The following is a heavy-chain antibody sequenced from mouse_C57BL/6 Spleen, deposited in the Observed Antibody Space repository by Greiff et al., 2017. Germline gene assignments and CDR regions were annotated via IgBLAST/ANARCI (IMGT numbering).Heavy chain of an antibody. CDR1: GYTFTDYN. Sequence: VQLQQSGPALVKPGASVKIPCKASGYTFTDYNMDWVKQSHGKSLEWIGDINPNNGGTIYNQKFKGKATLTVDKSSSTAYMELRSLTSEDTAVYYCARRGAALYAMDYWGQGTSVTVSS. CDR3: ARRGAALYAMDY. J-gene: IGHJ4*01. D-gene: IGHD6-1*01. V-gene: IGHV1-18*01. CDR2: INPNNGGT.